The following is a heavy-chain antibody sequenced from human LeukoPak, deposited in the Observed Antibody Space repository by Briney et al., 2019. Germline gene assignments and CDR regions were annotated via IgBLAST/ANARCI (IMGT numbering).Heavy chain of an antibody. CDR1: GFTFSSYA. J-gene: IGHJ4*02. Sequence: GGSLRLSCAASGFTFSSYAMSWVRQAPGKGLEWVSSISSSSSYIYYADSVKGRFTISRDNAKNSLYLQMNSLRAEDTAVYYCACSSTSCAQYWGQGTLVTVSS. CDR3: ACSSTSCAQY. V-gene: IGHV3-21*01. CDR2: ISSSSSYI. D-gene: IGHD2-2*01.